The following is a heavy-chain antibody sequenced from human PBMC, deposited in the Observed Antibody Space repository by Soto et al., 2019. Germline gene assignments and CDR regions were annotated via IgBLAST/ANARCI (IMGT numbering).Heavy chain of an antibody. J-gene: IGHJ5*02. V-gene: IGHV4-59*01. D-gene: IGHD1-26*01. Sequence: PSETLSLTCTVSGGSISSYYWSWIRQPPGKGLEWIGYIYYSGSTNYNPSLKSRVTISVDTSKNQFSLKLSSVTAADTAVYYCARAGELLEWYNWFDPWGQGTLVTVSS. CDR1: GGSISSYY. CDR2: IYYSGST. CDR3: ARAGELLEWYNWFDP.